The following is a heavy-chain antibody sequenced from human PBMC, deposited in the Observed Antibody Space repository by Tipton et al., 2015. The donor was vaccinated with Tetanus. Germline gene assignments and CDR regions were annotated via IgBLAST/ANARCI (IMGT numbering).Heavy chain of an antibody. CDR1: GGSIGSGTYY. CDR3: ARADSNGYYLD. V-gene: IGHV4-31*03. CDR2: VYYSGST. J-gene: IGHJ4*02. D-gene: IGHD3-22*01. Sequence: TLSLTCTVSGGSIGSGTYYWSWIRQPPGKGLEYIGFVYYSGSTYYTPSLRSRLTMSLDTSKNQFSLNLSSVTASDTAVYYCARADSNGYYLDWGQGTLVTVSS.